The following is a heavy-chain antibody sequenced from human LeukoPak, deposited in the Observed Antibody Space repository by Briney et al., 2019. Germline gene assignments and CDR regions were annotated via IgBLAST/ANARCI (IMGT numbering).Heavy chain of an antibody. CDR3: ARDSSGWQRRAFDI. Sequence: SETLSLTCAVYGGSFSGYYWSWIRQPPGKGLEWIGEINHSGSTNYNPSLKSRVTISVDTSKNQFSLKLSSVTAADTAVCYCARDSSGWQRRAFDIWGQGTMVTVSS. V-gene: IGHV4-34*01. D-gene: IGHD6-19*01. CDR1: GGSFSGYY. J-gene: IGHJ3*02. CDR2: INHSGST.